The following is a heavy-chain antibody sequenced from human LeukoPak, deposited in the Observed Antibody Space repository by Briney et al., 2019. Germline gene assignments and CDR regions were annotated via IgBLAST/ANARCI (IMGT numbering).Heavy chain of an antibody. V-gene: IGHV4-39*01. D-gene: IGHD6-6*01. CDR1: GGSLSSSSYY. Sequence: SETLSLTCTVSGGSLSSSSYYWGWIRQPPGRGLEWIGSIYYSGSTYHNPSLKSLVTISVDTSKNQFSVKLSSVTAADTAVYYCATANIAARRQYYFDYWGQGTLVTVSS. CDR3: ATANIAARRQYYFDY. J-gene: IGHJ4*02. CDR2: IYYSGST.